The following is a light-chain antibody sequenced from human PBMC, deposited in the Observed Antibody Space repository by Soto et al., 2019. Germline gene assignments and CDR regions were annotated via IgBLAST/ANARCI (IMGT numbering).Light chain of an antibody. V-gene: IGKV1-5*03. Sequence: DIQMTQSPSTLSASVGDRVTITCRASQSISSWLAWYQQKPGKAPKLLIYKASSIESGVQSRFCGSGSGTELTLTISSLQPDDFATYYCQQYNSYSWTFGQGTKVEIK. CDR2: KAS. J-gene: IGKJ1*01. CDR3: QQYNSYSWT. CDR1: QSISSW.